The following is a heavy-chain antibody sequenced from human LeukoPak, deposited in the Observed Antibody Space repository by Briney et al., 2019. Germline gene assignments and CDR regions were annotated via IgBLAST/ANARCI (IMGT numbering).Heavy chain of an antibody. Sequence: PGGSLRLSCAASGFTFSNYAMSWVRQAPGKGLEWVSAITGSGGNTYYADSVKGRFTIFRDNSKNTLYLQMNSLRAEDTAIYYCAKDRDSLTWYKDAFHIWGLGTMVTVSS. CDR3: AKDRDSLTWYKDAFHI. CDR2: ITGSGGNT. J-gene: IGHJ3*02. D-gene: IGHD3-9*01. V-gene: IGHV3-23*01. CDR1: GFTFSNYA.